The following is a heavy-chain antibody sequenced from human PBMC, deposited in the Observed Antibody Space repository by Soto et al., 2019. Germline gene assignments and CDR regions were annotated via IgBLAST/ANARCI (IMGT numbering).Heavy chain of an antibody. CDR2: IIPMFGTA. CDR1: GGTFSSSA. CDR3: ARGSALDTTMAYFDY. Sequence: VKVSCKASGGTFSSSAIIWVRQAPGQGLEWMGGIIPMFGTADYAQRFQGRVTITADESTSTVYMELSSLRSEDTAVYYCARGSALDTTMAYFDYWGQGTLVTVSS. J-gene: IGHJ4*02. V-gene: IGHV1-69*13. D-gene: IGHD5-18*01.